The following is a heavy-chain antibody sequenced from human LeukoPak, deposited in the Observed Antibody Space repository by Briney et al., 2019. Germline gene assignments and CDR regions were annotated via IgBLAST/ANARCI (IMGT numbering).Heavy chain of an antibody. CDR1: GGSITNTISY. CDR2: IYFNGGST. CDR3: ARPMYNSWDRFDP. J-gene: IGHJ5*02. Sequence: SETLSLTCTVSGGSITNTISYWAWMRQSPGKGLEWIGSIYFNGGSTYYNPSLKTRATLLLDTSSNQFSLTLRSVTAADTGVYYCARPMYNSWDRFDPWGQGTQVTVSS. D-gene: IGHD2/OR15-2a*01. V-gene: IGHV4-39*01.